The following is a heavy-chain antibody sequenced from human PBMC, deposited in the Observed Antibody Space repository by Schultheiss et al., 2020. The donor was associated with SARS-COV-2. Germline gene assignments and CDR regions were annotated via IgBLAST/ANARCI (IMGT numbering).Heavy chain of an antibody. D-gene: IGHD6-19*01. CDR1: GGSISSGGYY. CDR3: ARAGYSSGWPDY. CDR2: IYYSGST. Sequence: TLSLTCTVSGGSISSGGYYWSWIRQHPGKGLEWIGYIYYSGSTYYNPSLKSRVTISVDTSKNQFSLKLSSVTAADTAVYYCARAGYSSGWPDYWGQGTLVTVSS. J-gene: IGHJ4*02. V-gene: IGHV4-31*03.